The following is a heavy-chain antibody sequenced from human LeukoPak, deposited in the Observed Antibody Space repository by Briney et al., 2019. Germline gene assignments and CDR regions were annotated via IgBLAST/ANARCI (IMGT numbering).Heavy chain of an antibody. V-gene: IGHV3-74*01. CDR3: ARELLWFGDNY. D-gene: IGHD3-10*01. Sequence: YADSVKGRFTISRDNAKNTLYLQMNSLRAEDTAVYYCARELLWFGDNYWGQGTLVTVSS. J-gene: IGHJ4*02.